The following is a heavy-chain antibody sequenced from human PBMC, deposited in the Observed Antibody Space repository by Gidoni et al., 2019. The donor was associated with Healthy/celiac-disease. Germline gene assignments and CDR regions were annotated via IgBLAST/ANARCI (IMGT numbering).Heavy chain of an antibody. Sequence: QVQLVQSGAEVRKPGSSVKVSCKASGGTFSSYAISWVRQAPGQGLEWMGRIIPILGIANDAQKFQGRVTITADKSTSTAYMELSSLRSEDTAVYYCARGQSGEYSSSWTSPLDYWGQGTWSPSPQ. D-gene: IGHD6-13*01. J-gene: IGHJ4*02. CDR1: GGTFSSYA. V-gene: IGHV1-69*04. CDR2: IIPILGIA. CDR3: ARGQSGEYSSSWTSPLDY.